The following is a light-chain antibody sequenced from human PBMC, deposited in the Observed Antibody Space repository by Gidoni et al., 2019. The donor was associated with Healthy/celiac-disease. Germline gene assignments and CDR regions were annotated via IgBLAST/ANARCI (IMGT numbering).Light chain of an antibody. CDR1: QSVSSY. J-gene: IGKJ5*01. CDR2: DAS. Sequence: EIVLIQSSATMSLSPGERATLSCRASQSVSSYLAWYHQKPAQAPRLLIYDASNRSTGIPARFSGSGSGTDFTLTISSLEPEDFAVYYCQQRSNWAPITFGQGTRLEIK. V-gene: IGKV3-11*01. CDR3: QQRSNWAPIT.